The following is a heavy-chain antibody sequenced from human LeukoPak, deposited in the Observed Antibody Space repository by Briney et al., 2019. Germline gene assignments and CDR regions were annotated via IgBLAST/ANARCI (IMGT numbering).Heavy chain of an antibody. CDR1: GGSFSGYY. D-gene: IGHD3-9*01. V-gene: IGHV4-34*01. CDR2: INHSGST. Sequence: SETLSLTCAVYGGSFSGYYWSWIRQPPGKGLEWIGEINHSGSTNYNPSLKSRVTISVDTSKNQFSLKLSSVTAADTAVYYCARQLRYFDWLSYYYYYMDVWGKGTTVTISS. J-gene: IGHJ6*03. CDR3: ARQLRYFDWLSYYYYYMDV.